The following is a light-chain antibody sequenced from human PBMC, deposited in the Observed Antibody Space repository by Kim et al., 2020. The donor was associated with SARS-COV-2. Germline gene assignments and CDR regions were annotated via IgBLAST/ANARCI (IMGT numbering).Light chain of an antibody. V-gene: IGLV3-9*01. Sequence: SYELTQPLSVSVAPGQTARITCGADNIGSKKVHWYQKRPGQAPVVVIYRDTNRPSGIPDRFSGSNSGNTATLIISGAQVGDEADYFCQLWDSSTFVVFGGGTQLTVL. CDR1: NIGSKK. J-gene: IGLJ2*01. CDR2: RDT. CDR3: QLWDSSTFVV.